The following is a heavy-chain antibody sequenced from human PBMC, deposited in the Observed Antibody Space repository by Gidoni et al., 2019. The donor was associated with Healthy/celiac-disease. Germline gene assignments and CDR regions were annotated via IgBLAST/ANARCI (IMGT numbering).Heavy chain of an antibody. J-gene: IGHJ3*02. Sequence: ASGKGLEWVGRIRSKANSYATAYAASVKGRFTISRDDSKNTAYLQMNSLKTEDTAVYYCTRRYVESTSEPNDAFDIWGQGTMVTVSS. CDR2: IRSKANSYAT. D-gene: IGHD2-2*01. CDR3: TRRYVESTSEPNDAFDI. V-gene: IGHV3-73*01.